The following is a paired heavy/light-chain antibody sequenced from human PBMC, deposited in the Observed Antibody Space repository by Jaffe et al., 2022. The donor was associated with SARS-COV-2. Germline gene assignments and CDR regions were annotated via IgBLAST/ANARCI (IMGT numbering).Light chain of an antibody. J-gene: IGKJ3*01. V-gene: IGKV3-20*01. CDR1: QSVSSSY. CDR2: GAS. Sequence: EIVLTQSPGTLSLSPGERATLSCRASQSVSSSYLAWYQQKPGQAPRLLIYGASSRATGIPDRFSGSGSGTDFTLTISRLEPEDFAVYYCQQSGSSPQVTFGPGTKVDV. CDR3: QQSGSSPQVT.
Heavy chain of an antibody. D-gene: IGHD3-10*01. J-gene: IGHJ6*02. Sequence: EVQLVESGGGLVQPGGSLRLSCAASRFTFSSYWMHWVRQAPGKGLVWVSRINSDGSSTIYADSVKGRFTISRDNAKNTLFLQMHSLRAEDAAVYYCAREGYGSGSYYTYYYYYAMDVWGQGTTVTVSS. CDR2: INSDGSST. V-gene: IGHV3-74*01. CDR1: RFTFSSYW. CDR3: AREGYGSGSYYTYYYYYAMDV.